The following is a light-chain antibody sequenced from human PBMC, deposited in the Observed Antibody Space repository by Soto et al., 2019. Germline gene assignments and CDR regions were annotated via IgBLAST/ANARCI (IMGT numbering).Light chain of an antibody. CDR2: KAS. CDR1: QSISSW. Sequence: DIQMTQSPSTLSASVGDRVTITCRASQSISSWLAWYQQKPGKAPKLLIYKASTLESVVPSRFSGSGSGTEFTLTISSLQPDDFATYYCQQYSSYLFTFGPGTKVDIK. J-gene: IGKJ3*01. V-gene: IGKV1-5*03. CDR3: QQYSSYLFT.